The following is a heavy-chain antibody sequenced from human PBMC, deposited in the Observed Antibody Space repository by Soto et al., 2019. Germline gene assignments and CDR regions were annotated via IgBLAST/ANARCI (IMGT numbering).Heavy chain of an antibody. V-gene: IGHV1-3*01. CDR3: AIQTPSSYDSSGYYLLYFQH. J-gene: IGHJ1*01. D-gene: IGHD3-22*01. CDR1: GYTFTSYA. CDR2: INAGNGNT. Sequence: ASVKVSCKXSGYTFTSYAMHWVRQAPGQRLEWMGWINAGNGNTKYSQKFQGRVTITRDTSASTAYMELSSLRSEDTAVYYCAIQTPSSYDSSGYYLLYFQHWGQGTLVTVS.